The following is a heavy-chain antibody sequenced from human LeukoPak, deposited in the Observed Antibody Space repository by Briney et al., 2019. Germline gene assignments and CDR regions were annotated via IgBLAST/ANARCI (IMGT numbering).Heavy chain of an antibody. D-gene: IGHD2-2*01. CDR1: GYTLTELS. V-gene: IGHV1-2*02. J-gene: IGHJ4*02. Sequence: GASVKVSCKVSGYTLTELSMHWVRQAPGQGLEWMGWINPNSGGTNYAQKFQGRVTMTRDTSISTAYMELSRLRSDDTAVYYCARDHSPGLYCSSTSCHAPDYWGQGTLVTVSS. CDR3: ARDHSPGLYCSSTSCHAPDY. CDR2: INPNSGGT.